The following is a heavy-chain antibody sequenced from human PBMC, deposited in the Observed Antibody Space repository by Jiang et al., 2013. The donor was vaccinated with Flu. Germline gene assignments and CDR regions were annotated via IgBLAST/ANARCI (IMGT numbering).Heavy chain of an antibody. CDR1: GGSISSYY. CDR3: ARGGSPDYTDI. D-gene: IGHD4-11*01. V-gene: IGHV4-4*09. Sequence: LLKPSETLSLTCTVSGGSISSYYWSWIRQPPGKGLEWIGDIYSSGSTNYNPSLKSRVTISVDTSKNQFSLKLSSVTAADTAVYYCARGGSPDYTDIWGQGTMVTVS. J-gene: IGHJ3*02. CDR2: IYSSGST.